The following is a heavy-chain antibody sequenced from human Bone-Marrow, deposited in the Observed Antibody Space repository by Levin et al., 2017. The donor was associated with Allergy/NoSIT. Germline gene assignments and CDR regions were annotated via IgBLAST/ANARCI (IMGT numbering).Heavy chain of an antibody. CDR3: ARDSQSYCSSTSCYEVYAFDI. D-gene: IGHD2-2*01. V-gene: IGHV3-53*01. CDR2: IYSGGST. CDR1: GFTVSSNY. J-gene: IGHJ3*02. Sequence: GESLKISCAASGFTVSSNYMSWVRQAPGKGLEWVSVIYSGGSTYYADSVKGRFTISRDNSKNTLYLQMNSLRAEDTAVYYCARDSQSYCSSTSCYEVYAFDIWGQGTMVTVSS.